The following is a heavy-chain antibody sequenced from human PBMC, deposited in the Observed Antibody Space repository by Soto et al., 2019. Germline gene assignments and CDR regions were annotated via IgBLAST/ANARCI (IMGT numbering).Heavy chain of an antibody. V-gene: IGHV3-48*03. CDR1: GFTFSSYE. CDR3: EGRSEEQPTNFDS. CDR2: ISSSGSTI. Sequence: GSLKLSCATSGFTFSSYEMNWVRQAPGKGLEWVSYISSSGSTIYYADSVKGRFTISRDNAKKLLYLQMNSLRAEDTAVYYCEGRSEEQPTNFDSWGQGTLVTVSS. D-gene: IGHD3-3*01. J-gene: IGHJ4*02.